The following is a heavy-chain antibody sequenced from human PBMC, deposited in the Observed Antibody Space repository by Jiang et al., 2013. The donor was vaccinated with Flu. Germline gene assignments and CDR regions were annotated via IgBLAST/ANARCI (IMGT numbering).Heavy chain of an antibody. CDR2: VYYTGTT. D-gene: IGHD2-2*01. J-gene: IGHJ4*02. Sequence: GLVKPSETLSLTCTVSGGSITSYFWNWIRQSPGKGLEWIGSVYYTGTTNFNPSLRGRVTMSLDTSKSHFSLRLKSVTAADTAVYYCARDSAVVPRALFYWGLGALVTVSS. V-gene: IGHV4-59*01. CDR1: GGSITSYF. CDR3: ARDSAVVPRALFY.